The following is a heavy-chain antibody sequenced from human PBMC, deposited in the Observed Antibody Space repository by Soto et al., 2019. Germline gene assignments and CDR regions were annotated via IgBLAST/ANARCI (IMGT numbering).Heavy chain of an antibody. CDR2: ISGIRDYI. CDR3: AREGVHNYNEYYFDY. V-gene: IGHV3-21*06. CDR1: GFTFSYYA. D-gene: IGHD3-22*01. J-gene: IGHJ4*02. Sequence: PGGSLRLSCAASGFTFSYYALHWVRRAPGKGLEWVSSISGIRDYIRYADSVKGRFTISRDNAKTSLYLQMNSLTAEDTAVYYCAREGVHNYNEYYFDYRGQGTLVTVSS.